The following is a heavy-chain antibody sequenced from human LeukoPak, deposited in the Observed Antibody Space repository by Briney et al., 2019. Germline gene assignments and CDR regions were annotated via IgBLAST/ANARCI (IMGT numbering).Heavy chain of an antibody. CDR1: GVSFSSYE. V-gene: IGHV3-48*03. CDR3: ARGYSSGYYAPFFDY. CDR2: ISSSGSPI. Sequence: PGGSLRLSCAASGVSFSSYEMNWVRKAPGKGLEWVSYISSSGSPIYYADSVKGRFTISRDNTKNSLYLQMNSLRAEDTAVYYRARGYSSGYYAPFFDYWGQGTLVTVSS. D-gene: IGHD3-22*01. J-gene: IGHJ4*02.